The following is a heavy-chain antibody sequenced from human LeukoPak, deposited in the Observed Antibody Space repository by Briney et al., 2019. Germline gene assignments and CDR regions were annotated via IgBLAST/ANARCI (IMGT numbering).Heavy chain of an antibody. D-gene: IGHD3-22*01. J-gene: IGHJ4*02. V-gene: IGHV1-18*01. CDR3: ARGFPPRRNYDRSGYYSYYFDY. Sequence: ASVKVSCKASDYTFSNFGISWVRQAPGQGLEWMGWISAYNGNTKYAQKFQGRVTMTTDTSTSTGYMEVRSLRSDDTAVYYCARGFPPRRNYDRSGYYSYYFDYWGQGTLVTVSS. CDR2: ISAYNGNT. CDR1: DYTFSNFG.